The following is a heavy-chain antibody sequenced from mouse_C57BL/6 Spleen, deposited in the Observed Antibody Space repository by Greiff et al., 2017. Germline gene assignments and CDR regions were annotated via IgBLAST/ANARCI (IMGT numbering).Heavy chain of an antibody. D-gene: IGHD1-1*01. CDR2: ISDGGSYT. CDR1: GFTFSSYA. V-gene: IGHV5-4*01. J-gene: IGHJ2*01. CDR3: ASDYYGSSYFDY. Sequence: EVQVVESGGGLVKPGGSLKLSCAASGFTFSSYAMSWVRQTPEKRLEWVATISDGGSYTYYPDNVKGRFTISRDNAKNNLYLQMSHLKSEDTAMYYCASDYYGSSYFDYWGQGTTLTVSS.